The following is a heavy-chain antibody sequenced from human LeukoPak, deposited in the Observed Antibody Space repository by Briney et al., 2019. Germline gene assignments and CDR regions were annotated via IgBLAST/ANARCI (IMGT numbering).Heavy chain of an antibody. CDR2: ISGDGGGT. V-gene: IGHV3-43*02. J-gene: IGHJ4*02. D-gene: IGHD6-19*01. CDR3: AKGGSYSSGWYEIDY. Sequence: GGSLRLSCAASGFTFDDYAMHWVRQAPGKGLEWVSLISGDGGGTYYADSVKGRFTISRDNSKNSLYLQMNSLRTEDTALYYCAKGGSYSSGWYEIDYWGQGTLVTVSS. CDR1: GFTFDDYA.